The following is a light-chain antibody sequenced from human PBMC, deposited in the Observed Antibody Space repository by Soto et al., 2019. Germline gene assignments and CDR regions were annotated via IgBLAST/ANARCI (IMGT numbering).Light chain of an antibody. J-gene: IGKJ4*01. V-gene: IGKV1-5*01. CDR3: QQYNHYSGLT. Sequence: DIQLTQSPSTLSASVGDRVTITCRASQSISRWLAWYQQKPGKAPKLLIYDASSLESGVPSRFSGSGSGTEFILTITSLQPDDFASYYCQQYNHYSGLTFXGGTKVDIK. CDR2: DAS. CDR1: QSISRW.